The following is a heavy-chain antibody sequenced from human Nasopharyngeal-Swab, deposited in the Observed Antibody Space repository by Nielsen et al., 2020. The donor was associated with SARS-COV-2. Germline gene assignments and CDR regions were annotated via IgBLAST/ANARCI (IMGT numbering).Heavy chain of an antibody. J-gene: IGHJ4*02. Sequence: SETLSLTCTVPGGSISSSSYYWGWIRQPPGKGLEWIGSIYYSGSTYYNPSLKSRVTISVDTSKNQFSLKLSSVTAADTAVYYCARLTSLSGALDYWGQGTLVTVSS. CDR2: IYYSGST. CDR3: ARLTSLSGALDY. D-gene: IGHD2-2*01. V-gene: IGHV4-39*01. CDR1: GGSISSSSYY.